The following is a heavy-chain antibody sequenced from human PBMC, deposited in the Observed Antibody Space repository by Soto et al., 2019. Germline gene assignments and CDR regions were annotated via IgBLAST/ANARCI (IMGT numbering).Heavy chain of an antibody. Sequence: SETLSLTCTVSGGSISSYYWSWIRQPAGKGLEWIGRIYTSGSTNYNPSLKSRVTMSVDTSKNQFSLKLSSVTAADTAVYYCARGSYGGIAATSFYYYYGMDVWGQGTTVTVSS. D-gene: IGHD6-13*01. CDR1: GGSISSYY. V-gene: IGHV4-4*07. CDR3: ARGSYGGIAATSFYYYYGMDV. J-gene: IGHJ6*02. CDR2: IYTSGST.